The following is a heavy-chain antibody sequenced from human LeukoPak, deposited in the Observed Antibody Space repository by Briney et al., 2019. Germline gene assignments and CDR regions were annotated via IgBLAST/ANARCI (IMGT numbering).Heavy chain of an antibody. D-gene: IGHD6-19*01. V-gene: IGHV3-30*02. CDR1: GFAFSSYG. CDR3: VKDPVASAVAGTNYFDY. J-gene: IGHJ4*02. CDR2: IRYDGNNK. Sequence: PGGSLRLSCAAYGFAFSSYGIHWVRQAPGKGLEWVAFIRYDGNNKYYADSVKGRLTISRDNSKNTLYLQMNSLRAEDTAVYYCVKDPVASAVAGTNYFDYWGQGTLVTVSS.